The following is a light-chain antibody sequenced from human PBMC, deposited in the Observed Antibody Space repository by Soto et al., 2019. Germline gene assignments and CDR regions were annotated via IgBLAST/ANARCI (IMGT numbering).Light chain of an antibody. Sequence: ETVLTQSPGTLSLSPGERATLFCRASQSVSSSYLAWYQQKPGQAPSLLIFGASSRATGIPDRFSSSGSGTEFTLTISRLEPEDFAVYYCQQHGSSPPSWTFGQGTKVEIK. CDR3: QQHGSSPPSWT. V-gene: IGKV3-20*01. J-gene: IGKJ1*01. CDR1: QSVSSSY. CDR2: GAS.